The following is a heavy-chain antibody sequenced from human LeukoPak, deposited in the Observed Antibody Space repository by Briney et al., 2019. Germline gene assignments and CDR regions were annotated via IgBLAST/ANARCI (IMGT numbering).Heavy chain of an antibody. CDR1: GGSISSGGYS. CDR2: IYYSGST. V-gene: IGHV4-31*03. CDR3: ARDRRDGYNTDAFDI. Sequence: PSQTLSLTCTVSGGSISSGGYSWSWIRQHPGKGLEWIGYIYYSGSTYYNPSLKSRVTISVDTSKNQFSLKLSSVTAADTAVYYCARDRRDGYNTDAFDIWGQGTMVTVSS. D-gene: IGHD5-24*01. J-gene: IGHJ3*02.